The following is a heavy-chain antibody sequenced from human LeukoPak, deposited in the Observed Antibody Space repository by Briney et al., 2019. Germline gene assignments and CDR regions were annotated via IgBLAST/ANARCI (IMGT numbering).Heavy chain of an antibody. V-gene: IGHV3-74*01. J-gene: IGHJ4*02. CDR3: ARDVRRRGGYVALDS. CDR2: INTDGIST. CDR1: GFTFSSYW. D-gene: IGHD5-12*01. Sequence: PGGSLRLSCAASGFTFSSYWMHWVRQAPGKGLVWVSRINTDGISTKYADSGKGRFTISRDNAKNTLYLQMNSLRAEDTAVYYCARDVRRRGGYVALDSWGQGTLVTVSS.